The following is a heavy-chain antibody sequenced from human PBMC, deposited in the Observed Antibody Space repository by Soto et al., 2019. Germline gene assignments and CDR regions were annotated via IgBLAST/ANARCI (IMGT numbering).Heavy chain of an antibody. D-gene: IGHD4-17*01. CDR1: GGSISSYY. J-gene: IGHJ5*02. CDR3: ARLSTVIS. Sequence: PSETLSLTCTVSGGSISSYYWSWTRQPPGKGLEWIGYIYYSGSTNYNPSLKSRVTISIDTSKNQFSLKLSSVTAADTAVYYCARLSTVISWGQGTLVTVSS. V-gene: IGHV4-59*01. CDR2: IYYSGST.